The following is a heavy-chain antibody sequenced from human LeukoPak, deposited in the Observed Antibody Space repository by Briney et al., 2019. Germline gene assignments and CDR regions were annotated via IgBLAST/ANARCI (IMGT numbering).Heavy chain of an antibody. D-gene: IGHD3-10*01. CDR3: AKDHTVYGSGSYLDF. Sequence: GGSLRLSCAASGFTFSNYAMRWVRQAPGKGLEWVSHISSGGSSTHYADSVKGRFTISRDNSKNTLYLQMNSLRAEDTAVYYCAKDHTVYGSGSYLDFWGQGTLVTVSS. V-gene: IGHV3-23*01. CDR2: ISSGGSST. CDR1: GFTFSNYA. J-gene: IGHJ4*02.